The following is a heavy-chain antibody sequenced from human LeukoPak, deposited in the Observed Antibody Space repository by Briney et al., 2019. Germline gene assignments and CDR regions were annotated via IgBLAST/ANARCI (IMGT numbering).Heavy chain of an antibody. CDR3: AKHYGDFMYYFDY. CDR2: ISYDGSNK. CDR1: GFTFSSYG. V-gene: IGHV3-30*18. D-gene: IGHD4-17*01. J-gene: IGHJ4*02. Sequence: PGGSLRLSCAASGFTFSSYGMHWVRQAPGKGLEWVAVISYDGSNKYYADSVKGRFTISRDNSKNTLYLQMNSLRAEDTAVYYCAKHYGDFMYYFDYWGQGTPVTVSS.